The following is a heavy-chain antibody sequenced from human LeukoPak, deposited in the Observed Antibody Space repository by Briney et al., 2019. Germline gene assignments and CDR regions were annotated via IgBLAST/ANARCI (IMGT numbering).Heavy chain of an antibody. CDR2: IKRKPDGGPT. CDR3: TTNDAFDI. Sequence: AGGSLRLPCAASGFTFSSYSMNWVRQAPGKGLEWVGRIKRKPDGGPTDYSAPVKGRFTISRDDSKNTLYLQMNSLKTEDTAVYYCTTNDAFDIWGQGTMVIVSS. CDR1: GFTFSSYS. J-gene: IGHJ3*02. V-gene: IGHV3-15*01.